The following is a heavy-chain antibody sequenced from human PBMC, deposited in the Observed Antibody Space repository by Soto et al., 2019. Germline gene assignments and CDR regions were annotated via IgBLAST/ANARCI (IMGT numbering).Heavy chain of an antibody. CDR2: INPNSGGT. J-gene: IGHJ5*02. D-gene: IGHD4-17*01. CDR1: GYTFTGYY. Sequence: QVQLVQSGAEVKKPGASVKVSCKASGYTFTGYYMHWVRQAPGQGLEWMGWINPNSGGTNYARKFQGRVTMTRDTSISTAYMELSRLRSDDTAVYYCARVGGDYGDYRGNFDPWGQGTLVTVSS. CDR3: ARVGGDYGDYRGNFDP. V-gene: IGHV1-2*02.